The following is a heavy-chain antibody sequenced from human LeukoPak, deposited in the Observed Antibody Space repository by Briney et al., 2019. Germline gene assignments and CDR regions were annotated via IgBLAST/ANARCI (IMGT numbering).Heavy chain of an antibody. D-gene: IGHD2-15*01. CDR1: GYTFTSYG. CDR3: AREGGRYCSGGSCYSSNGWYGGLNY. Sequence: GASVKVSCKASGYTFTSYGISWVRQAPGQGLEWMGWISTYNGHTNYARKVQGRVTMTTDTSTSTAYMELRSLRSDDTAVYYCAREGGRYCSGGSCYSSNGWYGGLNYWGQGTPVTASS. J-gene: IGHJ4*02. CDR2: ISTYNGHT. V-gene: IGHV1-18*01.